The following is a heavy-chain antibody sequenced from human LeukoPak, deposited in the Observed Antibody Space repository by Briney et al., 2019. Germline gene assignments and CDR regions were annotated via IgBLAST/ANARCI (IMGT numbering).Heavy chain of an antibody. V-gene: IGHV3-30*02. J-gene: IGHJ3*02. CDR2: IRYDGSNK. D-gene: IGHD3-10*01. CDR1: GFTFSSYG. Sequence: GGSLRLSCAASGFTFSSYGMHWVRQAPGKGLEWVAFIRYDGSNKYYADSVKGRFTISRDNSKNTLYLQMNGLRAEDTAIYYCTRGRSGANPNALDIWGQGTMVTVSS. CDR3: TRGRSGANPNALDI.